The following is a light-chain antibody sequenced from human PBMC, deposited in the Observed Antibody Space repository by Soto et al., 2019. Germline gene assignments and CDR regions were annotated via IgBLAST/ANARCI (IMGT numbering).Light chain of an antibody. CDR1: SSNIETNY. CDR3: AAWDGSLSGWV. J-gene: IGLJ3*02. CDR2: RNN. Sequence: QSVLTQPPSASGTPGQRVTISCSGSSSNIETNYVYWYQQLPGTAPKVLIYRNNQRPSRVPDRFSASKSGTSVSLAISGLRSEDEADYYCAAWDGSLSGWVFGGGTKLTVL. V-gene: IGLV1-47*01.